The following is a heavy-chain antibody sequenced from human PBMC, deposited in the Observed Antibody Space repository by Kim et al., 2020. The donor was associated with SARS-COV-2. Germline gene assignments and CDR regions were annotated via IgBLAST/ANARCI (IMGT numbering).Heavy chain of an antibody. Sequence: DSAKGRFTISRDNAKNSLYLHMNNLRAEDTAVYYCVRDHYLTYADEYYFDSWGQGTLVTVSS. D-gene: IGHD3-10*01. V-gene: IGHV3-21*01. J-gene: IGHJ4*02. CDR3: VRDHYLTYADEYYFDS.